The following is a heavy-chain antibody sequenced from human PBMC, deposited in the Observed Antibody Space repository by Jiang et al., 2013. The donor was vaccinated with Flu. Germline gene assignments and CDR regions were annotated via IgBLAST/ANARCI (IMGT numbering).Heavy chain of an antibody. D-gene: IGHD6-13*01. CDR3: VSSIMPATGPA. CDR2: INSDGSNT. V-gene: IGHV3-74*03. J-gene: IGHJ5*02. Sequence: GLVWVSRINSDGSNTKYADSVKGRFTISRDNAKNTLYLQMNSLRADDTALYYCVSSIMPATGPAWGQGTLVTVSS.